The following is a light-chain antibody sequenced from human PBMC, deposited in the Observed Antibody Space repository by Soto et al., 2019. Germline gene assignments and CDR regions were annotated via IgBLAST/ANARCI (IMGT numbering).Light chain of an antibody. CDR1: QSVSSSS. CDR3: QQYDSSPHT. V-gene: IGKV3-20*01. CDR2: GAS. J-gene: IGKJ1*01. Sequence: EIVLTQSPGTLSLSPGERATLSCRASQSVSSSSLAWYHQKPGQAPRLLIYGASSMATGIPYMFSGSGSGTDFTLTICRLEPEDFAVSYCQQYDSSPHTFGQGTKLEIK.